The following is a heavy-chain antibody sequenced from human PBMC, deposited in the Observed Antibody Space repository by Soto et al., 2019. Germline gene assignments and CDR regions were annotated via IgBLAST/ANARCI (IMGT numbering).Heavy chain of an antibody. CDR1: GFTFSSYA. CDR3: ASGSNRYHFDV. CDR2: ISSNGGST. Sequence: PGGSLRLSCAASGFTFSSYAMHWVRQAPGKGLEYVSVISSNGGSTYYANSVKGRFTISRDNSKNTLYLQMGSLRAEDMAVFYCASGSNRYHFDVWGQGSPVPVS. D-gene: IGHD1-26*01. V-gene: IGHV3-64*01. J-gene: IGHJ4*02.